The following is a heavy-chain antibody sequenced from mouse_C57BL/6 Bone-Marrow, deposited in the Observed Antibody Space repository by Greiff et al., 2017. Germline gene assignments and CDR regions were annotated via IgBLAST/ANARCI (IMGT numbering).Heavy chain of an antibody. V-gene: IGHV1-64*01. CDR3: ARSSHYYGSSPAWFAY. CDR1: GYTFTSYW. Sequence: QVQLQQPGAELVKPGASVKLSCKASGYTFTSYWMHWVKQRPGQGLEWIGMIHPNSGSTNYNEKFKSKATLTVDKSSSTAYMQLSSLTSEDSAVXYCARSSHYYGSSPAWFAYWGQGTLVTVSA. J-gene: IGHJ3*01. D-gene: IGHD1-1*01. CDR2: IHPNSGST.